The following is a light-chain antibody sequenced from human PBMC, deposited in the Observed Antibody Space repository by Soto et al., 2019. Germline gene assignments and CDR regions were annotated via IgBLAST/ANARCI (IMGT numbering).Light chain of an antibody. J-gene: IGKJ1*01. V-gene: IGKV1-39*01. CDR1: HSISTY. CDR3: QQSYSTLWT. CDR2: AAS. Sequence: DIQMTQSPSSLSASVGDRVTITCRASHSISTYLNWYQQKPGIAPKFLIFAASTLQSGVPSRFSGSGSGTDFTLTISSLQPEEVATYYCQQSYSTLWTFGQGTKVEIK.